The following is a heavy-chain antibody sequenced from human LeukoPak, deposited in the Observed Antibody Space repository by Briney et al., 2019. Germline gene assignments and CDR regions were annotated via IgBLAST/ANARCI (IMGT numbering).Heavy chain of an antibody. V-gene: IGHV1-2*02. J-gene: IGHJ4*02. CDR3: VRDLMTTQTWDFDY. CDR1: GYTFIVYF. D-gene: IGHD3-16*01. CDR2: INPNSGAT. Sequence: ASVKVSCKASGYTFIVYFMHWVRQAPGQGLEWMAWINPNSGATNYAQRFQGRVTVTRDTSISTAYMELSSLESDDTAMYYCVRDLMTTQTWDFDYWGQGTLVSVSS.